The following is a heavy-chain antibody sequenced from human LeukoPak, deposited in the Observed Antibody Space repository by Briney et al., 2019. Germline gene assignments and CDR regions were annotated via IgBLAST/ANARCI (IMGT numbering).Heavy chain of an antibody. CDR2: IYYSGST. D-gene: IGHD2-15*01. J-gene: IGHJ6*03. CDR3: AREWWGAPMDV. CDR1: GGSISSSSYY. Sequence: PSETLSLTCTVSGGSISSSSYYWGWIRQPPGKGLEWIGSIYYSGSTYYNPSLKSRVTISVDTSKNQFSLKLSSVTAADTAVYYCAREWWGAPMDVWGKGTTVTVSS. V-gene: IGHV4-39*07.